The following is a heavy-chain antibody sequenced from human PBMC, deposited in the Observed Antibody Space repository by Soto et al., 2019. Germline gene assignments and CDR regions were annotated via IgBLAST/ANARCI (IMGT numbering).Heavy chain of an antibody. Sequence: ASVKVSCKASGYTFTSYGISWVRQAPGQGLKWMGWISAYNGNTNYAQKLQGRVTMTTDTSTSTAYMELRSLRSDDTAVYYCASSGGDSRFGAFDIWGQGTMVTVSS. D-gene: IGHD2-21*02. CDR3: ASSGGDSRFGAFDI. CDR2: ISAYNGNT. CDR1: GYTFTSYG. V-gene: IGHV1-18*04. J-gene: IGHJ3*02.